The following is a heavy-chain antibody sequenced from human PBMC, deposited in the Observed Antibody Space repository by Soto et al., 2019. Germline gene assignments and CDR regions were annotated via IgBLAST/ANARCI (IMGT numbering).Heavy chain of an antibody. D-gene: IGHD5-18*01. CDR1: GFTFSSYS. CDR2: INSSGSYK. CDR3: ARIIGYGYHYYGLDV. J-gene: IGHJ6*02. Sequence: PGGSLRLSCAASGFTFSSYSMNWVRQAPGKGLEWVSSINSSGSYKYYADSVKGRFTISRDNAKNSLYLQMNSLRAEDTAVYYCARIIGYGYHYYGLDVWGQGTTVTAP. V-gene: IGHV3-21*01.